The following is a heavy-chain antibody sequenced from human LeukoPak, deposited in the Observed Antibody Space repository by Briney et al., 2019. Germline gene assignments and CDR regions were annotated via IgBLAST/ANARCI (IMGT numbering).Heavy chain of an antibody. V-gene: IGHV3-30*18. CDR1: GFTFSSLG. Sequence: GGSLRLSCVASGFTFSSLGMHWVRQAPGKGLEWVAVISSDGSKMNYADSVKGRLTLSRDNSKNTVYLQVDSLRTEDTAVYYCAKGRQYSFDYLIDYWGQGTLVTVSS. J-gene: IGHJ4*02. CDR2: ISSDGSKM. D-gene: IGHD3-9*01. CDR3: AKGRQYSFDYLIDY.